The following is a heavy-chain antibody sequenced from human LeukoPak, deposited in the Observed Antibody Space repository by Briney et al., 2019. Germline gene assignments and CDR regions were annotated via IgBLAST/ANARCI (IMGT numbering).Heavy chain of an antibody. CDR1: GYSITTYA. Sequence: ASVKVSCTASGYSITTYAMNWVRQAPGQGLEWMGWINTNTGNPTYAQGFTGRFVFSLDTSASTAYLQISSLKAEDTAVYYCARTGSLDVWGQGTMVTVSS. J-gene: IGHJ3*01. CDR2: INTNTGNP. V-gene: IGHV7-4-1*02. CDR3: ARTGSLDV. D-gene: IGHD1-14*01.